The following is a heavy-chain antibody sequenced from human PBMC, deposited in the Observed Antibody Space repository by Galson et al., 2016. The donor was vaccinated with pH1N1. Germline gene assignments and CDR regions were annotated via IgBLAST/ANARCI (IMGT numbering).Heavy chain of an antibody. V-gene: IGHV4-31*02. Sequence: WIGTIYYSGSTYYNPSLKSRVTISVDTSKNQFSLKLSSVTAADTAVYYCARGRVVPAAIGLGFNDYWGQGTLVTVSS. J-gene: IGHJ4*02. CDR3: ARGRVVPAAIGLGFNDY. CDR2: IYYSGST. D-gene: IGHD2-2*01.